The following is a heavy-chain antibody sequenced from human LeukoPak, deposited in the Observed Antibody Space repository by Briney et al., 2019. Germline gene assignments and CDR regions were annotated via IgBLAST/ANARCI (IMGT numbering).Heavy chain of an antibody. Sequence: ASVKVSCKASGYTFTNYDINWVRRATGQGLDWMGWMNPNSGNTNYAQKFQGRVTMTTDTSTSTAYMELRSLRSDDTAVYYCAREGSSWYEFGYWGQGTLVTVSS. CDR1: GYTFTNYD. V-gene: IGHV1-8*01. CDR2: MNPNSGNT. J-gene: IGHJ4*02. D-gene: IGHD6-13*01. CDR3: AREGSSWYEFGY.